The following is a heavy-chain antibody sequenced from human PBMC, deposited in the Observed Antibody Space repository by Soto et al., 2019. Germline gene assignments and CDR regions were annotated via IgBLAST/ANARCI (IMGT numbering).Heavy chain of an antibody. CDR3: ARGLDSSGYFDY. J-gene: IGHJ4*02. D-gene: IGHD6-6*01. CDR2: IIPIFGTA. Sequence: SVKVSCKASGGTFSSYAISWVRQAPGQGLEWMGGIIPIFGTANYAQKFQGRVTITADESTSTAYMELSSLRSEDTAVYYCARGLDSSGYFDYWGQGTLVTVSS. V-gene: IGHV1-69*13. CDR1: GGTFSSYA.